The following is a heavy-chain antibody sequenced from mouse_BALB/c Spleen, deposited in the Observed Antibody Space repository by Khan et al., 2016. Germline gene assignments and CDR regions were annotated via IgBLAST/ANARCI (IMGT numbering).Heavy chain of an antibody. CDR3: ARYYYGSSYFDY. J-gene: IGHJ2*01. D-gene: IGHD1-1*01. V-gene: IGHV3-2*02. CDR2: ISYSGST. CDR1: GYSITSDYA. Sequence: EVQLQESGPGLVKPSQSLSLTCTVTGYSITSDYAWNWIRQFPGNKLEWMGYISYSGSTSYNPSLKSRTSITRDTSKNQFFLPLTSVTTEDTATYYCARYYYGSSYFDYWGQGTTLTVSS.